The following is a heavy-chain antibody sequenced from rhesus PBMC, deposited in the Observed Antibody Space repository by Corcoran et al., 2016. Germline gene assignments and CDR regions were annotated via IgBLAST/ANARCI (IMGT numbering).Heavy chain of an antibody. Sequence: QLQLQESGPGLVKPSETLSLTCAVSGYSINSGYGWSWIRQPPGKGLEWIGYISSSGINPCTASLKSRVPISRDASRSQFSLKLGSVSAADAAVYYCARDAGGDSSGWGYFDLWGPGTPITISS. J-gene: IGHJ2*01. D-gene: IGHD6-31*01. V-gene: IGHV4-122*02. CDR2: ISSSGIN. CDR1: GYSINSGYG. CDR3: ARDAGGDSSGWGYFDL.